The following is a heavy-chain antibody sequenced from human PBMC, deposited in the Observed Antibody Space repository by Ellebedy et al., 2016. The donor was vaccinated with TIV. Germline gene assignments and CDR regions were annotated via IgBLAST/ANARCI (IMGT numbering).Heavy chain of an antibody. CDR1: GFSLSAYAVG. D-gene: IGHD5-12*01. V-gene: IGHV2-5*01. CDR3: AHSTGWLPDY. CDR2: VYWNDDK. Sequence: SGPTLVKPTQTLTLTRTFSGFSLSAYAVGVHWIRQPPGKALEWLSLVYWNDDKQYSPSLQPRLTITKDTSKNQVVLTMTDVDPVDTATYYCAHSTGWLPDYWGPGTLITVS. J-gene: IGHJ4*02.